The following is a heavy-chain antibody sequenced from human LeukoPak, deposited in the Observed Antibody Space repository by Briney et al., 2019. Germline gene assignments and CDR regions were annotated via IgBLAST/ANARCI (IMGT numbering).Heavy chain of an antibody. CDR3: ARVLVRGVNIGEDC. CDR2: ISSSSSYI. CDR1: GFTFSSYS. D-gene: IGHD3-10*01. J-gene: IGHJ4*02. V-gene: IGHV3-21*01. Sequence: PGGSLRLSCAASGFTFSSYSMNWVRQAPGKGLEWVSSISSSSSYIYYADSVKGRFTISRDNAKNSLYLQMNSLRAEDTVVYYCARVLVRGVNIGEDCWGQGTLVTVSS.